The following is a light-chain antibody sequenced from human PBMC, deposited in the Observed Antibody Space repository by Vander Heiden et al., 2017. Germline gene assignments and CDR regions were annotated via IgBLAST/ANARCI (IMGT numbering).Light chain of an antibody. V-gene: IGKV1-39*02. CDR3: QKYSNIPHT. Sequence: SASVGDRVTITCRASRTISIYLNWYQQKPGKAPNLLFYAQADVEVGVTGVTGGSRCAIQFWINLCNMREAEDVAVYYCQKYSNIPHTFGQGTKLEIK. CDR1: RTISIY. J-gene: IGKJ2*01. CDR2: AQA.